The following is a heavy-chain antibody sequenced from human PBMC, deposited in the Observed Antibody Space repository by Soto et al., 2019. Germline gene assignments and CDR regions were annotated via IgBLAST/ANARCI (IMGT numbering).Heavy chain of an antibody. CDR2: IIPILGVA. J-gene: IGHJ3*02. CDR1: VGTFSRYA. Sequence: TVKVCCQASVGTFSRYAISWVRQAPGQRLEWMGRIIPILGVANYAQKFQGRVTITADKSTSKAYMELSSLRSEDTAVYDRARSNRHGNTRPIDIWGQGTMVTVSS. V-gene: IGHV1-69*10. D-gene: IGHD1-1*01. CDR3: ARSNRHGNTRPIDI.